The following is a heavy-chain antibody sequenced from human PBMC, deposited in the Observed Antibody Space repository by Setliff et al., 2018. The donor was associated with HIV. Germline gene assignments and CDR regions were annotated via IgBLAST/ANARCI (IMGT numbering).Heavy chain of an antibody. CDR3: AKDWKVWFGELSQDYYYGMDV. D-gene: IGHD3-10*01. CDR1: NFTFSFYG. Sequence: PGGSLRLSCAASNFTFSFYGMHWVRQAPGKGLEWVSAISGSGGSTYYADSVKGRFTISRDNSKNTLYLQMNSLRAEDTAVYYCAKDWKVWFGELSQDYYYGMDVWGQGTTVTVSS. V-gene: IGHV3-23*01. J-gene: IGHJ6*02. CDR2: ISGSGGST.